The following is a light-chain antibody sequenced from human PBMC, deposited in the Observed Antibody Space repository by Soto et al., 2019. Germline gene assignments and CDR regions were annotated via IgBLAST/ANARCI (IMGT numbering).Light chain of an antibody. CDR2: KVS. Sequence: DIVMTQTPLSSLVTLGQPASISCKSSQSLVHIDGNTYLSWLQQRPGQPPRLLIYKVSNRVSGVPDRFSGSGAGTDFTLKISRVEAEDVGVYCCMQATQFPALTFGGGTKVEIK. CDR1: QSLVHIDGNTY. CDR3: MQATQFPALT. J-gene: IGKJ4*01. V-gene: IGKV2-24*01.